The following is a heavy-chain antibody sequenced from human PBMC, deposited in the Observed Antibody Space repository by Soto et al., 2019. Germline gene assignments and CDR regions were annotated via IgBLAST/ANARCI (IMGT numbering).Heavy chain of an antibody. CDR3: TTEAYDNSGSLAFDI. CDR1: GGSISNYY. Sequence: QVQLQESGPGLVKPSETLSLTCTVSGGSISNYYYSWIRQPPGKGLEWIGYIFHTGTTSYNPSLKSPVTMSIDTSQSQFSLKLNSVTAADTAVYYCTTEAYDNSGSLAFDIWGQGTLVTVSS. V-gene: IGHV4-59*08. D-gene: IGHD3-22*01. J-gene: IGHJ3*02. CDR2: IFHTGTT.